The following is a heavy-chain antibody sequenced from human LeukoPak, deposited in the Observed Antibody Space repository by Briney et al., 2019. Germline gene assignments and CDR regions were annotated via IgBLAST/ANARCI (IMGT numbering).Heavy chain of an antibody. V-gene: IGHV4-4*07. D-gene: IGHD3-22*01. CDR3: ARDKFPEWDYYDSSGYHDAFDI. CDR1: GGAISSYY. J-gene: IGHJ3*02. CDR2: IYTSGST. Sequence: SETLSLTCTVSGGAISSYYWSWVRQPAGKGREWIGRIYTSGSTNYNPSLTSRVTMSVETCKKQFSLKLSSVTAADTAVYYCARDKFPEWDYYDSSGYHDAFDIWGQGTMVTVSS.